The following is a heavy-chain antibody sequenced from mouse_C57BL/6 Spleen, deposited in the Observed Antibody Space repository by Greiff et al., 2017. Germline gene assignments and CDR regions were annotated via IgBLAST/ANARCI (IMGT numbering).Heavy chain of an antibody. CDR1: GYTFTSYW. CDR2: IDPNSGGT. D-gene: IGHD1-1*01. J-gene: IGHJ4*01. V-gene: IGHV1-72*01. CDR3: ARGRGITTVVDYYAMDY. Sequence: QVQLQQSGAELVKPGASVKLSCKASGYTFTSYWMHWVKQRPGRGLEWIGRIDPNSGGTKYNEKFKSKATLTVDKPSSTAYMQLSSLTSEDSAVEYCARGRGITTVVDYYAMDYWGQGTSVTVSS.